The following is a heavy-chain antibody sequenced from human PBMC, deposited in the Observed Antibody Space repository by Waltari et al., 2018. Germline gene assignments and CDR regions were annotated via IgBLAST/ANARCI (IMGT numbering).Heavy chain of an antibody. Sequence: QVPLVESWGRVVRPGSSLRLACSASGFICISYAMHWVRQAPGKGLEWVAGISDDGARKYYADSGKGRFTISRDNSKNTVNLQMNSLKSEDTAVYYCARADFLYWSFDLWGRGSLVTVSS. J-gene: IGHJ2*01. CDR3: ARADFLYWSFDL. CDR1: GFICISYA. V-gene: IGHV3-30*04. CDR2: ISDDGARK.